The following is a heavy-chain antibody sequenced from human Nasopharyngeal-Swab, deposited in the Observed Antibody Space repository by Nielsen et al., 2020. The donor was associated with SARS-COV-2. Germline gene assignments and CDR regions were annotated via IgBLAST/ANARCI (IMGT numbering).Heavy chain of an antibody. J-gene: IGHJ2*01. CDR2: IYSGGST. V-gene: IGHV3-53*01. Sequence: GESLKISCAASGFTVSTNYMSWVRQAPGKGLEWVSVIYSGGSTYYADSVKGRFTISRDNSKNTLYLQMNSLRAEDTAVYYCASRLGVPAPLDLWGRGTLVTVSS. CDR1: GFTVSTNY. CDR3: ASRLGVPAPLDL. D-gene: IGHD3-10*01.